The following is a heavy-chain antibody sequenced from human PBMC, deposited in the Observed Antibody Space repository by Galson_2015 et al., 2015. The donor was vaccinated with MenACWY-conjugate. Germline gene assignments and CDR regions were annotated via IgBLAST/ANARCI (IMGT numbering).Heavy chain of an antibody. Sequence: YADSVEGRFAISRDSSRNTLYLQMNGLRAEDTAVYYCARYTYGFYFDYWGQGTLVTVSS. D-gene: IGHD2-2*02. CDR3: ARYTYGFYFDY. V-gene: IGHV3-30*03. J-gene: IGHJ4*02.